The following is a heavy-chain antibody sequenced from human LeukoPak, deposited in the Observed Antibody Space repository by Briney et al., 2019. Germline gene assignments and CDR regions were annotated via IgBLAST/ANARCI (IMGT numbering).Heavy chain of an antibody. Sequence: PSETLSLTCSVSGGSISGHYWSWVRQPAGKGLEDLGRIYSTGSTHCNPSLESRVTMSVDTSKNQFSLRLSSVTAADTAVYYCARGTTEYIYYFEHWGQGILVTVSS. J-gene: IGHJ4*02. CDR2: IYSTGST. CDR1: GGSISGHY. CDR3: ARGTTEYIYYFEH. V-gene: IGHV4-4*07. D-gene: IGHD1-7*01.